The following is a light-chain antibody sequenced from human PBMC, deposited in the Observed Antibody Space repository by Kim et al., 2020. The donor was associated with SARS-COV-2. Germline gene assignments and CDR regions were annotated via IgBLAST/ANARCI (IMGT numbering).Light chain of an antibody. Sequence: ASVGDRVTITCRASQSISSWLAWYQQKPGKAPKLLIYKASSLESGVPSRFSGSGSGTEFTITISSLQPDDFATYYCQQYNSYPLTFGGGTKVDIK. CDR3: QQYNSYPLT. CDR1: QSISSW. V-gene: IGKV1-5*03. CDR2: KAS. J-gene: IGKJ4*01.